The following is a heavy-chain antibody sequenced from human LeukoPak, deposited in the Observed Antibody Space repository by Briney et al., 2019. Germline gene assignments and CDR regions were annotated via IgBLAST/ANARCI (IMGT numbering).Heavy chain of an antibody. CDR1: GYSFTSYW. CDR3: ARSRYYYYDSSGYYEFDY. CDR2: IYPGDSDT. V-gene: IGHV5-51*01. J-gene: IGHJ4*02. D-gene: IGHD3-22*01. Sequence: GESLKISCKGSGYSFTSYWIGWVRQMPGKGLEWMGIIYPGDSDTRYSPSFQGQVTISADKSISTAYLQWSSLKASDTAMYYCARSRYYYYDSSGYYEFDYRGQGTLVTVSS.